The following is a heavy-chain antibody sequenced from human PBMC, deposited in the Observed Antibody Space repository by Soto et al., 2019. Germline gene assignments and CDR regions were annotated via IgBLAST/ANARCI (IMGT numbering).Heavy chain of an antibody. CDR2: IRQDGIER. D-gene: IGHD2-21*01. J-gene: IGHJ4*02. Sequence: GSLRLSCAASGFTFTDYWMSWVRQAPGEGLEWVANIRQDGIERNYVVSVKGRFTIYRDNAKNSVFLEMHSLRSEDTAIYYCVRDGVMGSYWGQGTLVTVSS. V-gene: IGHV3-7*03. CDR3: VRDGVMGSY. CDR1: GFTFTDYW.